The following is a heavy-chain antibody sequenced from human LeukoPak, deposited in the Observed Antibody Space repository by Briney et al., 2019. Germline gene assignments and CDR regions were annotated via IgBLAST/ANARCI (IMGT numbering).Heavy chain of an antibody. D-gene: IGHD2-8*01. Sequence: TSETLSLTCTVSGGSINGYYWTWIRQSPGKGLEWIGYVYYSGSSNYNPSLKSRVTISADTSKNQFSLKLTSVTAADTAVYYCGRHANGDSSAAFDLWGQGTMVFVSS. CDR2: VYYSGSS. V-gene: IGHV4-59*08. CDR3: GRHANGDSSAAFDL. J-gene: IGHJ3*01. CDR1: GGSINGYY.